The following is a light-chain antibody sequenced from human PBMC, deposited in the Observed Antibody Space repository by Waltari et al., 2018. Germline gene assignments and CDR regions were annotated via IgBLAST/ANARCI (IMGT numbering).Light chain of an antibody. Sequence: DTQMTQSPSTLSASVGDRVTITCRASQSILDWLAWYQQKPGKAPRLLIYKACNLESGVPGRFSGSASGTEFNLTISSLQPDDSATYYCQQYHDYSAFGQGTKLEIK. V-gene: IGKV1-5*03. CDR1: QSILDW. CDR3: QQYHDYSA. CDR2: KAC. J-gene: IGKJ2*01.